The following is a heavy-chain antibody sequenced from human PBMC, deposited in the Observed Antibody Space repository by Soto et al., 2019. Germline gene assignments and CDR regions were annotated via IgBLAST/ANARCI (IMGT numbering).Heavy chain of an antibody. J-gene: IGHJ3*02. Sequence: PSETLSLTCAVYGGSFSGYYWSWIRQPPGKGLEWIGEINHSGSTNYNPSLKSRVTISVDTSKNQFSLKLSSVTAAGTAVYYCARGAGHYDFWSGYPDDAFDIWGKGTMVTVSS. CDR2: INHSGST. CDR3: ARGAGHYDFWSGYPDDAFDI. V-gene: IGHV4-34*01. CDR1: GGSFSGYY. D-gene: IGHD3-3*01.